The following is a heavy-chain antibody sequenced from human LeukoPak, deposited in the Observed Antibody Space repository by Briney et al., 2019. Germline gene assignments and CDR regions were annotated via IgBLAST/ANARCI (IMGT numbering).Heavy chain of an antibody. D-gene: IGHD2-8*01. V-gene: IGHV1-46*01. CDR2: INPSGGSR. J-gene: IGHJ6*03. Sequence: GASVKVSCKASGYTFSNYYIHWVRQAPGQGLEWMGIINPSGGSRSYAQKFQGRVTITADESTSTAYMELSSLRSEGTAVYYCAGGRSMENYYYYYMDVWGKGTTVTVSS. CDR3: AGGRSMENYYYYYMDV. CDR1: GYTFSNYY.